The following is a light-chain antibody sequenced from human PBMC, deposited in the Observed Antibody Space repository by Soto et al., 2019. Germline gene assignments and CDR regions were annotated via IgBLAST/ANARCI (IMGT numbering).Light chain of an antibody. CDR3: SSFASSNAWV. V-gene: IGLV2-8*01. Sequence: QSALTQPPSASGSPGQSVTISCTGTSSDVGAYNYVSWYQQHAGKAPKLLIYEVTKRPSGVPDRFSGSKSANTASLTVSGHQAEDEADYYCSSFASSNAWVFGGGTKVTVL. CDR1: SSDVGAYNY. J-gene: IGLJ3*02. CDR2: EVT.